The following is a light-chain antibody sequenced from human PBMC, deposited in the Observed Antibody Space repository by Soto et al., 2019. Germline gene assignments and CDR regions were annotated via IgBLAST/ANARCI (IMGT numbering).Light chain of an antibody. Sequence: DFEMTQSPSSLSASVGDTVTLTGRASQGFTNYLAWYQQKTGKDPKLLIYAASTLQSGVPPRFSGSGSGTHFNLTISRLQTEDAATYECQKYNTAPYTVGQGTRLEIK. J-gene: IGKJ5*01. CDR3: QKYNTAPYT. CDR1: QGFTNY. CDR2: AAS. V-gene: IGKV1-27*01.